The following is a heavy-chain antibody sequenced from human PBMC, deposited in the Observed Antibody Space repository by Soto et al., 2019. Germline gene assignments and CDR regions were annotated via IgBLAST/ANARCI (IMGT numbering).Heavy chain of an antibody. J-gene: IGHJ4*02. D-gene: IGHD6-19*01. CDR1: GFTFDDYA. CDR2: ISWDGGST. CDR3: AKDMGSSGWYGNFDY. Sequence: DVQLVESGGVVVQPGGSLRLSCAASGFTFDDYAMHWVRQAPGKGLEWVSLISWDGGSTYYADSVKGRFTISRDNRKNYLYLQMNSLRAEDSALYYCAKDMGSSGWYGNFDYWGQGSLVTVS. V-gene: IGHV3-43D*04.